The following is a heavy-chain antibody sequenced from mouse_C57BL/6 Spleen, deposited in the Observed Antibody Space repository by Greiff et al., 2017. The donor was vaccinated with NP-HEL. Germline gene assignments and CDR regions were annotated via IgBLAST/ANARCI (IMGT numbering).Heavy chain of an antibody. V-gene: IGHV2-6-1*01. CDR3: ARHERLGYAMDY. Sequence: VKLVESGPGLVAPSQRLSITCTVSGFSFTSYGVHWVRQPPGKGLEWLVVIWSDGSTTYNSALKSRLSISKDNSKSQVFLKMNSLQTDDTAMYYCARHERLGYAMDYWGQGTSVTVSS. CDR2: IWSDGST. CDR1: GFSFTSYG. J-gene: IGHJ4*01.